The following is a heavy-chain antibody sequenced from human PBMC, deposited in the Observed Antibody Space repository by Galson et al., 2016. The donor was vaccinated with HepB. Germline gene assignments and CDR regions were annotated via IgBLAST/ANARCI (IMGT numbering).Heavy chain of an antibody. CDR2: IWYDGGKK. J-gene: IGHJ4*02. CDR3: ASACSSTTCYGDFDY. Sequence: SLRLSCAASGFTFSSYGMHWVRQAPGKGLEWVAVIWYDGGKKYYADSVKGRFAISRDNFKNTLYLQMSSLRAEDTAVYYCASACSSTTCYGDFDYWGQGTLVTVSS. CDR1: GFTFSSYG. V-gene: IGHV3-33*01. D-gene: IGHD2-2*01.